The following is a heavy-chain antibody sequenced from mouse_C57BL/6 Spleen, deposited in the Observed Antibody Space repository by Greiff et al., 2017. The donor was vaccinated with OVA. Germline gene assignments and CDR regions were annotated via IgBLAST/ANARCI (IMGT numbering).Heavy chain of an antibody. CDR1: GYTFTSYW. D-gene: IGHD1-1*01. V-gene: IGHV1-55*01. Sequence: QVQLKESGAELVKPGASVKMSCKASGYTFTSYWITWVKQRPGQGLEWIGDIYPGSGSTNYNEKFKSKATLTVDTSSSTAYMQLSSLTSEDSAVYYCARNYGSSYVRADYWGQGTTLTVSS. CDR2: IYPGSGST. CDR3: ARNYGSSYVRADY. J-gene: IGHJ2*01.